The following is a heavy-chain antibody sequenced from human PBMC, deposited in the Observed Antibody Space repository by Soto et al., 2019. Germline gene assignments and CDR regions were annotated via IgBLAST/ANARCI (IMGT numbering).Heavy chain of an antibody. Sequence: SRTLSLTCAISGDSVSSNSAAWNWIRQSPSRGLEWLGRTYDRSKWYKEYAGSVKSRITVTPDTSKNPFYLQLNSVTPEETAVYYCARGRGWHAGHYYYYHGMDVWGQGTTVTVSS. CDR3: ARGRGWHAGHYYYYHGMDV. J-gene: IGHJ6*02. V-gene: IGHV6-1*01. D-gene: IGHD6-19*01. CDR2: TYDRSKWYK. CDR1: GDSVSSNSAA.